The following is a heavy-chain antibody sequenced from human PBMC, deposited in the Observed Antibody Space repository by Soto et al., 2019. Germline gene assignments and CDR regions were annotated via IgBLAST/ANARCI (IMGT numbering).Heavy chain of an antibody. CDR2: IDPSDSYT. CDR3: ARRSSPSSSWPYYYYGMDV. CDR1: GYSFTSYW. Sequence: GESLKIPCKGPGYSFTSYWISWVRQMPGKGLEWMGRIDPSDSYTNYSPSFQGHVTISADKSISTAYLQWSSLKASDTAMYYCARRSSPSSSWPYYYYGMDVWGQGTTVTVSS. D-gene: IGHD6-13*01. J-gene: IGHJ6*02. V-gene: IGHV5-10-1*01.